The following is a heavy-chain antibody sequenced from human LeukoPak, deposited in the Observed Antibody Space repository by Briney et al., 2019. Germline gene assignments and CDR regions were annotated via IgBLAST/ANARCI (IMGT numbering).Heavy chain of an antibody. V-gene: IGHV4-59*11. CDR1: GGSITDHY. J-gene: IGHJ4*02. CDR3: ARFSSGCSTASCYLDY. CDR2: FHSTGNT. Sequence: KASETLSLTCTVSGGSITDHYWSWIRQPPGKGLELTGHFHSTGNTFYKPSLKSRITISLDTSRNQFSLRLSSVTAADTAVYYCARFSSGCSTASCYLDYWGQGTLVTVSS. D-gene: IGHD2-2*01.